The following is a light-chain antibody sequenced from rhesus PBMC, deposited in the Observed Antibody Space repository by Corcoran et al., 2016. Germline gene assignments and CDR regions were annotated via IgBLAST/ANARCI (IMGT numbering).Light chain of an antibody. CDR1: QSVINY. CDR3: QQYNKWLT. CDR2: GAS. Sequence: EIVMTQSPATLSLSPGERATLSCRASQSVINYVAWYHQKPEQAPRLLISGASSRATGIPDRFSGSGSGTDLTLIINSLEPEDVGVYYCQQYNKWLTFGGGTKVEIK. V-gene: IGKV3S9*01. J-gene: IGKJ4*01.